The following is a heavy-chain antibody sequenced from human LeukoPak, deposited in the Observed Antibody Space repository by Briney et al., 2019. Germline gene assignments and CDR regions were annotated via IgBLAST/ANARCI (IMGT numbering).Heavy chain of an antibody. CDR3: ARGHSSSWYFHNYYYYMDV. CDR2: ISSSSTI. CDR1: GFTFSSYS. V-gene: IGHV3-48*04. Sequence: GGSLRLSCAASGFTFSSYSMNWVRRAPGKGLEWASYISSSSTIYYADSVKGRFTISRDNAKNSLYLQMNSLRAEDTAVYYCARGHSSSWYFHNYYYYMDVWGKGTMVTVSS. D-gene: IGHD6-13*01. J-gene: IGHJ6*03.